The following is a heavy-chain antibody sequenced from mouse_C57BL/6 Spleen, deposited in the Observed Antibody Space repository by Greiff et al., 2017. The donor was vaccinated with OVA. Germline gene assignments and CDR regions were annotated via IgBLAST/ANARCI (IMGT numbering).Heavy chain of an antibody. D-gene: IGHD1-1*01. CDR2: INPGSGGT. CDR3: ARRGTTVVVDY. CDR1: GEGFTNYL. Sequence: QVQLQQAGAERVRKGTAGKGGGKEEGEGFTNYLIEGGKQRPGQGLEWSGVINPGSGGTNYNEKFKGKATLTADKSSSTAYMQLSSLTSEDSAVYFCARRGTTVVVDYWGQGTTLTVSS. V-gene: IGHV1-54*01. J-gene: IGHJ2*01.